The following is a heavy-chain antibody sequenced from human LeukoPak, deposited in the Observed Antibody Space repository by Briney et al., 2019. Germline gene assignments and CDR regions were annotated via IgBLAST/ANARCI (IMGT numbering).Heavy chain of an antibody. CDR1: GFTFSSYG. J-gene: IGHJ5*02. CDR3: ARDILYRSLNWFDP. Sequence: GGSLRLSCAASGFTFSSYGMHWVRQAPGKGLEWVAVISYDGNNKYYADSVKGRFTISRDNSKNTLYLQMNSLRAEDTAVYYCARDILYRSLNWFDPWGQGTLVTVSS. D-gene: IGHD2-8*01. V-gene: IGHV3-30*03. CDR2: ISYDGNNK.